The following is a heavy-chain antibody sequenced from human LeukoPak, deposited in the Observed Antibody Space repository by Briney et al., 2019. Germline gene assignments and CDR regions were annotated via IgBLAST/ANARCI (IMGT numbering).Heavy chain of an antibody. D-gene: IGHD3-10*01. V-gene: IGHV3-64D*06. Sequence: GGSLRLSCSASGFTLSSYAMHWVRQAPGKGLEYVSAIRSNGGSTYYADSVKGRFTISGDNSKNTLYLQMSSLRVEDTAVYYCVKFYYGSGRNYGMDVWGQGTTVTVSS. CDR2: IRSNGGST. CDR1: GFTLSSYA. J-gene: IGHJ6*02. CDR3: VKFYYGSGRNYGMDV.